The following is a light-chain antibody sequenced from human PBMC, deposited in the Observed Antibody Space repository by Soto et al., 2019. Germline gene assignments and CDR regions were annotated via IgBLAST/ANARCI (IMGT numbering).Light chain of an antibody. CDR2: AAS. CDR1: QSISSY. CDR3: HQSYNTLWT. J-gene: IGKJ1*01. V-gene: IGKV1-39*01. Sequence: QMTQSPSSLSASVGDRVTITCRASQSISSYLNWYQQKPGKAPKLLIYAASSLQSGVPSRFSGSGSGTDFTLTISSLQPEDFATYYCHQSYNTLWTFGQGNKV.